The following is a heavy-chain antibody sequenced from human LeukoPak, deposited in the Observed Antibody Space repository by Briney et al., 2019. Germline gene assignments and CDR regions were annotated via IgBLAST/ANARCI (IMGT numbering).Heavy chain of an antibody. CDR2: ISSSTSYI. D-gene: IGHD3-16*01. J-gene: IGHJ4*02. CDR3: ARGTTWGGDYFDY. Sequence: PGGSLRLSCAASGFTFSSYSMNWIRQAPGKGLEWVSSISSSTSYIYYADSVKGRFTISKDNANNMLNLQMNSLRAEDTAVYYCARGTTWGGDYFDYWGQGTLVNVSS. CDR1: GFTFSSYS. V-gene: IGHV3-21*06.